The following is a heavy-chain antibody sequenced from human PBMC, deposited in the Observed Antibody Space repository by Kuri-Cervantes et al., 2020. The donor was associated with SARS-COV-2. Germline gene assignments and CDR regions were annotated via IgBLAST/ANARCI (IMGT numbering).Heavy chain of an antibody. J-gene: IGHJ4*02. CDR3: AREGYYYGSGNDY. V-gene: IGHV3-30*03. CDR2: ISYDGSNK. D-gene: IGHD3-10*01. Sequence: GESLKISCAASGFTFSSYGMHWVRQAPGKGLEWVAVISYDGSNKYYADSVKGRFTISRDNSKNTLYLQMNSLRAEDTAVYYCAREGYYYGSGNDYWGQGTLVTVSS. CDR1: GFTFSSYG.